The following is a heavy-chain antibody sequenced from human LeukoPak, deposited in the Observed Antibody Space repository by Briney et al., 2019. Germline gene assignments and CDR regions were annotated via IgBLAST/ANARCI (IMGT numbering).Heavy chain of an antibody. D-gene: IGHD3-3*01. CDR1: GGSISSSSYY. CDR2: IYYSGST. V-gene: IGHV4-39*07. J-gene: IGHJ3*02. CDR3: ARESTIFGVVIIRAYDAFDI. Sequence: SETLSLTCTVSGGSISSSSYYWGWIRQPPGKGLEWIGSIYYSGSTYYNPSLKSRVTTSVDTSKNQFSLKLSSVTAADTAVYYCARESTIFGVVIIRAYDAFDIWGQGTMVTVSS.